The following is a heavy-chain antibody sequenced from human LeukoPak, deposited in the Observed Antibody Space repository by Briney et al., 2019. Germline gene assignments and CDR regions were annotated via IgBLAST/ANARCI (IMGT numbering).Heavy chain of an antibody. J-gene: IGHJ6*02. CDR3: ARDSSSWYSLGYYYGMDV. CDR1: GFTFSSYA. D-gene: IGHD6-13*01. Sequence: GGSLRLSCAASGFTFSSYAMSWVRQAPGKGLEWVSAISGSGGSTYYADSVKGRFTISRDNSKNTLYLQMNSLRAEDTAVYYCARDSSSWYSLGYYYGMDVWGQGTTVTVSS. V-gene: IGHV3-23*01. CDR2: ISGSGGST.